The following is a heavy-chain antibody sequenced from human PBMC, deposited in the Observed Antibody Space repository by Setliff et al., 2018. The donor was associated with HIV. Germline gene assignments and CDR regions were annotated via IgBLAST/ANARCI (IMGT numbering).Heavy chain of an antibody. V-gene: IGHV1-2*06. CDR2: INPNSGGT. Sequence: ASVKVSCKASGYTFTGYYMHWVRQAPGQGLEWMGRINPNSGGTNYAQKFQGRVTMTRDASISTAYMELSRLRSDDTAVYYCARSGYSYGHDAFDIWGQGTMVTVSS. CDR3: ARSGYSYGHDAFDI. CDR1: GYTFTGYY. D-gene: IGHD5-18*01. J-gene: IGHJ3*02.